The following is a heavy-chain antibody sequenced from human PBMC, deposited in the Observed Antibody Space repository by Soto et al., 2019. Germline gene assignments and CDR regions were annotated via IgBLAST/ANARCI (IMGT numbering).Heavy chain of an antibody. CDR3: ALRKTGSYFDY. CDR2: IGASGAGT. Sequence: PGGSLQISRAGSGLRFSNYVKSWVRQAPGTGLEWVSGIGASGAGTYYADSVKGRFTISRDNSKNTLHLQMNSLRAEDTAVYYCALRKTGSYFDYWGKGALVT. CDR1: GLRFSNYV. D-gene: IGHD1-26*01. J-gene: IGHJ4*02. V-gene: IGHV3-23*01.